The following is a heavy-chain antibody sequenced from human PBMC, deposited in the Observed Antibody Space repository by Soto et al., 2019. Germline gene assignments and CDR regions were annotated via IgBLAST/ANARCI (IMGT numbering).Heavy chain of an antibody. CDR2: SKSKSDGGTT. J-gene: IGHJ5*02. V-gene: IGHV3-15*01. CDR3: TTDLWRIAVVVGSTGYFNP. Sequence: GGSLRLSCAASGFTFSDAWMSCVRQAPGKGLDWVGRSKSKSDGGTTEYAAPVRGRFTISRDDSNNTLYLQMNSLKTEDTAVYYCTTDLWRIAVVVGSTGYFNPWGQGTPVTVSS. CDR1: GFTFSDAW. D-gene: IGHD2-15*01.